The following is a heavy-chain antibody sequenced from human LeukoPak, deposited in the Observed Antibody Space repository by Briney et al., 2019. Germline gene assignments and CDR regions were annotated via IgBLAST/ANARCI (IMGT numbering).Heavy chain of an antibody. D-gene: IGHD6-13*01. CDR1: GYTFTGYY. CDR2: INPDSSGT. CDR3: ARVRSSSWTTFDY. V-gene: IGHV1-2*02. J-gene: IGHJ4*02. Sequence: ASVKVSCKASGYTFTGYYMHWVRQAPGQGLEWMGWINPDSSGTNYAQKFQGRVTMTRDTSISTAYMELSRLRSDDTAVYYCARVRSSSWTTFDYWGQGTLVTVSS.